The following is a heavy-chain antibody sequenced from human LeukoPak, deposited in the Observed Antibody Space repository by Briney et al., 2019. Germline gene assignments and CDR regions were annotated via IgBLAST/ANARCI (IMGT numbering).Heavy chain of an antibody. CDR1: GYTFTSYY. CDR2: INPSGGST. CDR3: ARSTTPGGVVAATPFYFDY. D-gene: IGHD2-15*01. J-gene: IGHJ4*02. Sequence: ASVKVSCKASGYTFTSYYMHWVRQAPGQGLEWMGIINPSGGSTSYAQKFQGRVTMTRDTSTSTVYMELSSLRSEDTAVYYRARSTTPGGVVAATPFYFDYWGQGTLVTVSS. V-gene: IGHV1-46*01.